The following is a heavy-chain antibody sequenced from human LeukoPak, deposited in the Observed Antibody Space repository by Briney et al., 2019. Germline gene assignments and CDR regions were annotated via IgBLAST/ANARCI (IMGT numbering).Heavy chain of an antibody. CDR1: GGSISSSSYH. CDR3: ARLWSSRDAFDI. Sequence: KPSETLSLTCTVSGGSISSSSYHWGWIRQPPGKGLEWIGSIYYSGSTYYNPSLKSRVTISVDTSKNQFSLKLSSVTAADTAVYYCARLWSSRDAFDIWGQGTMVTVSS. J-gene: IGHJ3*02. CDR2: IYYSGST. V-gene: IGHV4-39*01. D-gene: IGHD2-8*02.